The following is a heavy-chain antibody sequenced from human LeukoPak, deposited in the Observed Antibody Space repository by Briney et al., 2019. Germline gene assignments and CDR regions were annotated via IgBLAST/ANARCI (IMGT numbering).Heavy chain of an antibody. Sequence: PGGSLKLSCAASGFTFSSYAMSWVRQAPGKGLEWVSAISGSGGSTYYADSVKGRFTISRDNSKNTLYLQMNSLRAEDTAVYYCATEEVLAIHFDYWGQGTQVTVSS. J-gene: IGHJ4*02. CDR3: ATEEVLAIHFDY. D-gene: IGHD1-14*01. V-gene: IGHV3-23*01. CDR2: ISGSGGST. CDR1: GFTFSSYA.